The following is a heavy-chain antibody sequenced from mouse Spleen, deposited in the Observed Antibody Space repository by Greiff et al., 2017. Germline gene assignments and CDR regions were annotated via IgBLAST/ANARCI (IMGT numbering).Heavy chain of an antibody. Sequence: QVQLQQPGAELVKPGASVKMSCKASGYTFTSYWITWVKQRPGQGLEWIGDIYPGSGSTNYNEKFKSKATLTVDTSSSTAYMQLSSLTSEDSAVYYCAKGDGSRDYYAMDYWGQGTSVTVSS. CDR1: GYTFTSYW. CDR2: IYPGSGST. D-gene: IGHD1-1*01. J-gene: IGHJ4*01. CDR3: AKGDGSRDYYAMDY. V-gene: IGHV1-55*01.